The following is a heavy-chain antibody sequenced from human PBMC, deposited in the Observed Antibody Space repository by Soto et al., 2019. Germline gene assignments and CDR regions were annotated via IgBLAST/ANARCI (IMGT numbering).Heavy chain of an antibody. J-gene: IGHJ6*02. D-gene: IGHD3-22*01. Sequence: PGGSLRLSCAASGFTFSSYSMNWVRQAPGKGLEWVSYISSSSSTIYYADSVKGRFTISRDNAKNSLYLQMNSLRDEDTALYYCARADDSSGPPYYYYGMDVWGQGTTVTVSS. CDR3: ARADDSSGPPYYYYGMDV. CDR1: GFTFSSYS. V-gene: IGHV3-48*02. CDR2: ISSSSSTI.